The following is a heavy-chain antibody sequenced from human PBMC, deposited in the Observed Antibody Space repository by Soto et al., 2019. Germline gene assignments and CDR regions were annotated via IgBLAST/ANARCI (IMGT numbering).Heavy chain of an antibody. CDR1: GFSLSTSGVG. D-gene: IGHD6-13*01. V-gene: IGHV2-5*01. CDR2: IYWNDDK. Sequence: QITLKESGPTLVKPTQTLTLTCTFSGFSLSTSGVGVGWIRQPPGKALEWLALIYWNDDKRYSPSLKSRLTITKDTSKNQVVLTMTNMDPVDTATYYCAHTRGPYSSSWYDEGFDYWGQGTLVTVSS. CDR3: AHTRGPYSSSWYDEGFDY. J-gene: IGHJ4*02.